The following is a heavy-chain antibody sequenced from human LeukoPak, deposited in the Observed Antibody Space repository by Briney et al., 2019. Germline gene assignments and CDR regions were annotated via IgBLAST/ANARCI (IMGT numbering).Heavy chain of an antibody. CDR3: VRLRRNFDTSGFYYYYDF. J-gene: IGHJ4*02. V-gene: IGHV3-21*01. Sequence: GGSLRLSCVASGYTFRSYSINWVRQAPGKGLEWVSPISVRSNYIYYADSVRGRFSISRDDARDSLYLQMNSLRAEDTAVYYCVRLRRNFDTSGFYYYYDFWGQGTLVTVSS. D-gene: IGHD3-22*01. CDR1: GYTFRSYS. CDR2: ISVRSNYI.